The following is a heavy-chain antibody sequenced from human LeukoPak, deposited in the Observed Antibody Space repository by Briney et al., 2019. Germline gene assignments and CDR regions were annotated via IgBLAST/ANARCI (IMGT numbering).Heavy chain of an antibody. J-gene: IGHJ4*02. V-gene: IGHV3-33*08. Sequence: PGRSLRLSCAASGFTFSSYGMHWVRQAPGKGLRWVAVIWYDESKKYYTDSVKGRFTISRDVSKNTLYLQMNSLRAEDSAMYYCARDGGIGLDYWGRGTLVTVSS. D-gene: IGHD2-21*01. CDR1: GFTFSSYG. CDR2: IWYDESKK. CDR3: ARDGGIGLDY.